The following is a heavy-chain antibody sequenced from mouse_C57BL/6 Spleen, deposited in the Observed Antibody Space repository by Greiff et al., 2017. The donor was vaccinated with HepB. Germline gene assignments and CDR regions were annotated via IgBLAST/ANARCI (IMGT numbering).Heavy chain of an antibody. V-gene: IGHV1-52*01. CDR1: GYTFTSYW. J-gene: IGHJ4*01. CDR3: ARSKGLLLRFYAMDY. CDR2: IDPSDSET. D-gene: IGHD1-1*01. Sequence: QVQLQQPGAELVRPGSSVKLSCKASGYTFTSYWMHWVKQRPIQGLEWIGNIDPSDSETHYNQKFKDKATLTVDKSSSTAYMQLSSLTSEDSAVYYCARSKGLLLRFYAMDYWGQGTSVTVSS.